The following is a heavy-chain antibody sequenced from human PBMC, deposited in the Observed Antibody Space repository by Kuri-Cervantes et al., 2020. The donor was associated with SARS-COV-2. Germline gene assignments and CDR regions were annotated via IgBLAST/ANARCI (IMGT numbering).Heavy chain of an antibody. J-gene: IGHJ4*02. CDR3: ARAIFGVVLFDY. CDR1: GVSVSHGSYT. V-gene: IGHV4-61*09. CDR2: LDTSGSP. D-gene: IGHD3-3*01. Sequence: SETLSLTCDVSGVSVSHGSYTWSWIRQPAGKGLEWIGHLDTSGSPTYNPSLKSRVTISVDTSKNQFSLKLSSVTAADTAVYYCARAIFGVVLFDYWGQGTLVTVSS.